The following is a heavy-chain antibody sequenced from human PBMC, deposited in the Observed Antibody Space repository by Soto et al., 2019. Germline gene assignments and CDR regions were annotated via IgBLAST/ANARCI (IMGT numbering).Heavy chain of an antibody. CDR3: ARVEFEGVVGPIDY. CDR2: ISYDGSNK. D-gene: IGHD3-16*01. V-gene: IGHV3-30-3*01. J-gene: IGHJ4*02. CDR1: GFTFSSYA. Sequence: GGSLRLSCAASGFTFSSYAMHWVRQAPGKGLEWVAVISYDGSNKYCADSVKGRFTISRDNSKNTLYLQMNSLRAEDTAVYYCARVEFEGVVGPIDYWGQGTLVTVSS.